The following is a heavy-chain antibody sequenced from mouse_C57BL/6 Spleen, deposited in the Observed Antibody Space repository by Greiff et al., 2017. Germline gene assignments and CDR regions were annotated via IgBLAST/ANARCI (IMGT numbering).Heavy chain of an antibody. CDR3: ASGGNSYFDY. D-gene: IGHD2-1*01. CDR2: IYPGDGDT. V-gene: IGHV1-82*01. Sequence: VKVVESGPELVKPGASVKISCKASGYAFSSSWMNWVKQRPGKGLEWIGRIYPGDGDTNYNGKFKGKATLTADKSSSTAYMQLSSLTSEDSAVYFCASGGNSYFDYWGQGTTLTVSS. CDR1: GYAFSSSW. J-gene: IGHJ2*01.